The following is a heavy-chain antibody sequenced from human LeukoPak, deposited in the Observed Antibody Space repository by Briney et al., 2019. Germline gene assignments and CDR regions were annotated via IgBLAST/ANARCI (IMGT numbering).Heavy chain of an antibody. Sequence: GGSLRLSCAASGFTLSSYGMSWVRQAPGKGLEWVSVIYSGGSTYYADSVKGRFTISRDNSKNTLYLQMNSLRAEDTAVYYCARGDAMVLAGYYYYYYMDVWGKGTTVTISS. CDR1: GFTLSSYG. CDR3: ARGDAMVLAGYYYYYYMDV. CDR2: IYSGGST. J-gene: IGHJ6*03. V-gene: IGHV3-53*01. D-gene: IGHD3-10*01.